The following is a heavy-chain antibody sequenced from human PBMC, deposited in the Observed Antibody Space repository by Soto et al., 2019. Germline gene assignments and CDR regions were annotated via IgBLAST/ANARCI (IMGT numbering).Heavy chain of an antibody. CDR3: ARGGQYYYDSSGYYPGSYYYYGMDV. V-gene: IGHV4-59*01. Sequence: SETLSLTCTVSGGSISSYYWSWIRQPPGKGLEWIGYIYYSGSTNYNPSLKSRVTISVDTSKNQFSLKLSSVTAADTAVYYCARGGQYYYDSSGYYPGSYYYYGMDVWGQGTTVTVSS. D-gene: IGHD3-22*01. CDR1: GGSISSYY. CDR2: IYYSGST. J-gene: IGHJ6*02.